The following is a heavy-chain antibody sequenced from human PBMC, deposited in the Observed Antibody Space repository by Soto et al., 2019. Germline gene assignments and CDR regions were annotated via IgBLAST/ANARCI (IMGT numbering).Heavy chain of an antibody. Sequence: GGSLRLSCAASVFTFSSYGMHWVRQAPGKGLEWVAVISYDGSNKYYADSVKGRFTISRDNSKNTLYLQMNSLRAEDTAVYYCAKDNTAMVYYFDYWGQGTLVTVSS. CDR2: ISYDGSNK. CDR3: AKDNTAMVYYFDY. D-gene: IGHD5-18*01. V-gene: IGHV3-30*18. J-gene: IGHJ4*02. CDR1: VFTFSSYG.